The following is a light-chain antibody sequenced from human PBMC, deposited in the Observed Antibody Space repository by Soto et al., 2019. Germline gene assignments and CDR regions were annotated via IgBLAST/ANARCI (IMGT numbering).Light chain of an antibody. Sequence: EIVMTQSPVTLSVSPGDRATLSCRASQGIKNYLAWFQHKPGQAPRLLVYGASTRATTIPARFRGSGSGTEFTLPISSLQSEDFAVYYCQQYNSWPRTFGQGTKVDI. CDR1: QGIKNY. V-gene: IGKV3-15*01. CDR3: QQYNSWPRT. J-gene: IGKJ1*01. CDR2: GAS.